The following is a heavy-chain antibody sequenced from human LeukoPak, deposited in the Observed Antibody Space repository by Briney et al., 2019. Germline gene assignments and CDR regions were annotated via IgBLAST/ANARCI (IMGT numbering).Heavy chain of an antibody. Sequence: GGSLTLSCAASGFTFSSYAMHWVRQAPGKGLEWVAVISYDGSNKYYADSVKGRFTISRDNSKNTLYLQMNSLRAEDTAVYYCARDRLKHGTAYYFDYWGQGTLVTVSS. CDR1: GFTFSSYA. D-gene: IGHD1-26*01. CDR3: ARDRLKHGTAYYFDY. CDR2: ISYDGSNK. J-gene: IGHJ4*02. V-gene: IGHV3-30-3*01.